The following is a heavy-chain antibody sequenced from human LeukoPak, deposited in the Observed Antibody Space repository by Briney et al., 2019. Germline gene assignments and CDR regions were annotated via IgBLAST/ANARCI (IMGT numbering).Heavy chain of an antibody. CDR3: AKDLYSNYGPADY. CDR1: GFTFSSYA. CDR2: INGGGVNT. V-gene: IGHV3-23*01. Sequence: GGSLRLSCAASGFTFSSYAMSWVRQAPGKGLEWVSTINGGGVNTHYADSVGGRFTISRDNSKNTLFLQMNSLGDEDTAVYYCAKDLYSNYGPADYWGQGNLVTVSS. D-gene: IGHD4-11*01. J-gene: IGHJ4*02.